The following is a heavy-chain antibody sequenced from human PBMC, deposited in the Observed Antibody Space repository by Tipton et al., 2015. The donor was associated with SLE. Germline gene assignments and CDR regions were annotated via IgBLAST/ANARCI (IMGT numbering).Heavy chain of an antibody. D-gene: IGHD3-9*01. V-gene: IGHV7-4-1*02. Sequence: QLVQSGAEVKKPGASVKVSCKASGYTFTGYYMHWVRQAPGQGLEWMGWINTNTGNPTYAQGFTGRFVFSLDTSVSTAYLQISSLKAEDTAVYYCALNYDILTGSPFGDYWGQGTLVTVSS. J-gene: IGHJ4*02. CDR2: INTNTGNP. CDR1: GYTFTGYY. CDR3: ALNYDILTGSPFGDY.